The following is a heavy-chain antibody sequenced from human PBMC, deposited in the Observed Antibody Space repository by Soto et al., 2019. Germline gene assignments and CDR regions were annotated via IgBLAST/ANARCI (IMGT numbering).Heavy chain of an antibody. CDR3: ATQTAPFTLLH. D-gene: IGHD2-21*02. J-gene: IGHJ4*02. CDR2: ISHSGST. CDR1: GGSISRTDW. Sequence: QVQLQESGPGLVKPSGTLSLTCAVSGGSISRTDWRSWVRQPPGKGLEWIAEISHSGSTNYNPSLKSRVTMSLDNSKNQFALKLTSVTAADTAVYYCATQTAPFTLLHWGQGTLVTVSS. V-gene: IGHV4-4*02.